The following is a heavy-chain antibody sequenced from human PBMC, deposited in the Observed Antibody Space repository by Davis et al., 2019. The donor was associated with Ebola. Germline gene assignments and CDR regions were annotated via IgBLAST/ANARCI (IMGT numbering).Heavy chain of an antibody. J-gene: IGHJ4*02. D-gene: IGHD5-12*01. Sequence: SETLSLTCAVSGGSVSSGGYYWNWIRQPPGKGLEWIGYIYYSGSTDYSPSLRGRATISVDTSKNQLSLRLSSVTAADTAVYYCARHHGGNSGYDLDYRGQGTLATVSS. CDR2: IYYSGST. CDR3: ARHHGGNSGYDLDY. CDR1: GGSVSSGGYY. V-gene: IGHV4-61*08.